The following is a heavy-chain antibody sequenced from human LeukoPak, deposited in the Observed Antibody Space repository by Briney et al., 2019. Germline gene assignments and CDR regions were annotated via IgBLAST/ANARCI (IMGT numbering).Heavy chain of an antibody. CDR3: GREGDVDPCIDY. CDR1: GFIFSSYT. V-gene: IGHV3-30-3*01. D-gene: IGHD3-16*01. J-gene: IGHJ4*02. Sequence: GRSLRLSCAASGFIFSSYTMHWVRQAPGKGLEWVAVISYDGSNKYYAESVKGRFTISRDNSKNTLYLQMNSLRAEDTAVYYCGREGDVDPCIDYWGQGTLVTVSS. CDR2: ISYDGSNK.